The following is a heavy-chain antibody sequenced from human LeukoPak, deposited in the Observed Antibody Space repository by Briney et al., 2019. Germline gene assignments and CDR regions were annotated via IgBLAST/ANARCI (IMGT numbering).Heavy chain of an antibody. J-gene: IGHJ4*02. Sequence: GGSLRLSCAASGFTYSNYAMSWVRQAPGKGLEWVSGISGGGGTTYYADFVKGRFTISRDNSKNTVFLQMNSLRAEDTAVYYCAKVSTRGGRTPIGKFDYWGQGALVTVSS. V-gene: IGHV3-23*01. CDR3: AKVSTRGGRTPIGKFDY. D-gene: IGHD1-14*01. CDR1: GFTYSNYA. CDR2: ISGGGGTT.